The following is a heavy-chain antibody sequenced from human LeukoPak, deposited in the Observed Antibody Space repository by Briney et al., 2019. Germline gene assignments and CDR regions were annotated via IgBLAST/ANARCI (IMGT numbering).Heavy chain of an antibody. CDR3: AIAYLGATSSFDY. Sequence: KASETLSLTCTASGGSITGYHWSWIRQPPGKGLEWIGYIYYSGSTNYNPSLNSRVTISVDTSKNQFSLRLSSVTAADTAVYYCAIAYLGATSSFDYWGQGTLVTVSS. J-gene: IGHJ4*02. V-gene: IGHV4-59*01. CDR1: GGSITGYH. CDR2: IYYSGST. D-gene: IGHD1-26*01.